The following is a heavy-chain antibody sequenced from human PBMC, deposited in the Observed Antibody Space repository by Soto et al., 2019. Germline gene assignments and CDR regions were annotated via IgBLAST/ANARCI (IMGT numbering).Heavy chain of an antibody. CDR1: GFTFSSYA. V-gene: IGHV3-23*01. D-gene: IGHD3-3*01. Sequence: PAGSLRLSCAASGFTFSSYAMWWGRQAPGEGREWVPAISGSGGSTYYADSVKGRFTISRDNSKNTLYLQMNTLRAEDTAVYFCAIDDFWSGYYVSWGQGTRVTV. CDR3: AIDDFWSGYYVS. J-gene: IGHJ5*02. CDR2: ISGSGGST.